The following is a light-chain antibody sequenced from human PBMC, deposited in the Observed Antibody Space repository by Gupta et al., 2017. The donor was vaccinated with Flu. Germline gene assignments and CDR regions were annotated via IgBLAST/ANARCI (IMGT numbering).Light chain of an antibody. CDR3: QQDNSWPYN. J-gene: IGKJ2*01. V-gene: IGKV3-15*01. Sequence: EIVMTQSPATLSVSPGERATLSCRASQSVSSNLAWYQQKPGQAPRLLIYGASTRATGIPARFSGSGSGTEFTLTISSLQSEDFAVYYCQQDNSWPYNFGQGTKLEIK. CDR2: GAS. CDR1: QSVSSN.